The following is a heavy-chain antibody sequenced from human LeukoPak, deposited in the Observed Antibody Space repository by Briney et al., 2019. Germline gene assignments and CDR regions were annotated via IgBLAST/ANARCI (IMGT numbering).Heavy chain of an antibody. CDR1: GDSISSIYW. CDR2: ICHTGST. Sequence: SGTLSLTCTVSGDSISSIYWWIWVRQPPGKGLEWIGEICHTGSTNYNPSLKSRVTISVDKSKNRFSLKLSSVTAADTAVYYCATHYPHRLVPYEVDYWGQGTLVTVSS. J-gene: IGHJ4*02. CDR3: ATHYPHRLVPYEVDY. D-gene: IGHD6-19*01. V-gene: IGHV4-4*02.